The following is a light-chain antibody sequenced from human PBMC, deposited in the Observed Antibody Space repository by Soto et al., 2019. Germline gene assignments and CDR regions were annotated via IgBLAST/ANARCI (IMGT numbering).Light chain of an antibody. V-gene: IGLV4-69*01. CDR3: QTWGSGIGV. CDR2: LNSDGSH. J-gene: IGLJ2*01. Sequence: QLVLTQSPSASASLGASVKLTCTLSSGHSNYAIAWHQQQSEKGPRYLMKLNSDGSHSKGDGIPDRFSGSSSGAERYLTVSRLQSEEEADYNGQTWGSGIGVFGGGTQLTVL. CDR1: SGHSNYA.